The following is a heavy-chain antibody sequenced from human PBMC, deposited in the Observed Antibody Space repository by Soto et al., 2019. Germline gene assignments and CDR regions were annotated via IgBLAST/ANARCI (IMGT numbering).Heavy chain of an antibody. D-gene: IGHD3-16*02. Sequence: QVQLQQWGAGLLKSSETLSLTCAVYGESFSGYYWSWIRQPPGKGLEWIGEINHSGRTNYNPSLKSRVTISVDTSKNQFSLKLSGVTGADTAVEYWARGRMYDYGGGSSRYHFDYGGQGTLVTVSS. CDR3: ARGRMYDYGGGSSRYHFDY. CDR2: INHSGRT. J-gene: IGHJ4*02. V-gene: IGHV4-34*01. CDR1: GESFSGYY.